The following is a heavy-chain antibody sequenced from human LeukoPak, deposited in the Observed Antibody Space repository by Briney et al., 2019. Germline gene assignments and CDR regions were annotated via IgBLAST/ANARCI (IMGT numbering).Heavy chain of an antibody. J-gene: IGHJ4*02. D-gene: IGHD4-17*01. CDR1: GYTFTSYW. Sequence: ASVKVSCKASGYTFTSYWIGWVRQMPGKGLEWMGIIYPGDSDTRYSPSFQGQVTISADKSISTAYLQWSSLKASDTAMYYCASHYGDFDYWGQGTLVTVSS. CDR2: IYPGDSDT. V-gene: IGHV5-51*01. CDR3: ASHYGDFDY.